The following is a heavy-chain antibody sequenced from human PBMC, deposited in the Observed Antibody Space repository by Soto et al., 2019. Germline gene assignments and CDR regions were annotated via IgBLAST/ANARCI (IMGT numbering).Heavy chain of an antibody. V-gene: IGHV4-61*01. J-gene: IGHJ5*02. CDR1: GSSVSSGSYY. CDR3: ARSGSGTYYNGWFDP. D-gene: IGHD3-10*01. CDR2: IYYSEST. Sequence: SETLSLTCTVSGSSVSSGSYYWSWVRQPPGKGLEWIGCIYYSESTNYNPSLKNRVTISVDTSKNQFSMKLTSVTAADTAVYYCARSGSGTYYNGWFDPWGQGTRVTVS.